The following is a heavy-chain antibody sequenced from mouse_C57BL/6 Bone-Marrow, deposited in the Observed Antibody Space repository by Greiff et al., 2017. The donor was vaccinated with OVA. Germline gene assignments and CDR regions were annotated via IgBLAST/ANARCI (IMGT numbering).Heavy chain of an antibody. D-gene: IGHD2-2*01. CDR3: AKEYGYDSPPYAMDY. CDR1: GYTFTSYW. CDR2: IYPGSGST. V-gene: IGHV1-55*01. J-gene: IGHJ4*01. Sequence: QVQLQQPGAELVKPGASVKMSCKASGYTFTSYWITWVKQRPGQGLEWIGDIYPGSGSTNYNEKFKSKATLPVDTSSSTAYMPLSSLTSEDSAVYYCAKEYGYDSPPYAMDYWGQGTSVTVSS.